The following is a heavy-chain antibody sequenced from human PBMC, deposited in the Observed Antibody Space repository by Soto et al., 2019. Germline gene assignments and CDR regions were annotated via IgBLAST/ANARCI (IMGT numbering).Heavy chain of an antibody. D-gene: IGHD1-1*01. CDR1: GGSISSGDYY. V-gene: IGHV4-30-4*01. CDR2: IYYSGST. CDR3: ARTTGDYYYYYMDV. J-gene: IGHJ6*03. Sequence: PSETLSLTCTVSGGSISSGDYYWSWIRQPPGKGLEWIGYIYYSGSTNYNPSLKSRVTISVDTSKNQFSLKLSSVTAADTAVYYCARTTGDYYYYYMDVWGKGTTVTVSS.